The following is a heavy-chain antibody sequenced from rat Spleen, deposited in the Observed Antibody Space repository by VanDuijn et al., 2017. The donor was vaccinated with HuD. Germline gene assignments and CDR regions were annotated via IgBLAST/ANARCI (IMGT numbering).Heavy chain of an antibody. CDR1: GFSLISYA. J-gene: IGHJ2*01. V-gene: IGHV2-6*01. Sequence: QVQLKESGPGLVQSSQTLSLTCTVSGFSLISYAVNWVRQPPGKGLEWIAGMSSGGNTYHNSVLKSRLTISRDTSKSQVFLKINRLQTEDTAIYFCIRERYGNPASYYFDYWGQGVMVTVSS. D-gene: IGHD1-7*01. CDR3: IRERYGNPASYYFDY. CDR2: MSSGGNT.